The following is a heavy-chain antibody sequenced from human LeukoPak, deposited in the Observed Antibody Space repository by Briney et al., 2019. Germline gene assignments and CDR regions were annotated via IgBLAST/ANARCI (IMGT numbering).Heavy chain of an antibody. V-gene: IGHV4-34*01. D-gene: IGHD2-2*02. CDR2: INHSGST. Sequence: SETLSLTCSVSGDSVSRSDSYWDWIRQPPGKGLEWSGEINHSGSTNYNPSLKSRVTISVDTSKNQFSLKLSSVTAADTAVYYCASGRRDCSSTSCYKVGYYYYYYMDVWGKGTTVTVSS. J-gene: IGHJ6*03. CDR3: ASGRRDCSSTSCYKVGYYYYYYMDV. CDR1: GDSVSRSDSY.